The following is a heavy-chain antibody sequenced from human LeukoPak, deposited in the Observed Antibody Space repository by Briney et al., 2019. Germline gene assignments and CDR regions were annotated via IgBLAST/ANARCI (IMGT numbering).Heavy chain of an antibody. CDR3: AAARLTGYHFAIY. D-gene: IGHD3-9*01. CDR2: INSKSGGT. J-gene: IGHJ4*02. CDR1: GYSFTGYY. Sequence: GASVKVSCKASGYSFTGYYIQWVRQAPGQGLEWMGWINSKSGGTNYAQKFQGRVTLTRDTSISSACMELSRVRSDDTAVYYCAAARLTGYHFAIYWGQGTLVTVSS. V-gene: IGHV1-2*02.